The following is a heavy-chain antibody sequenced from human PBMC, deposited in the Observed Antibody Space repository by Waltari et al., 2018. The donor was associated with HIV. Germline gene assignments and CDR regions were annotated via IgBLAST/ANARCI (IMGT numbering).Heavy chain of an antibody. D-gene: IGHD3-9*01. CDR1: AGSITSGTSD. J-gene: IGHJ2*01. Sequence: QVQLKESDPGLVMPSQTLSLTCTVSAGSITSGTSDWTWIRQPAGKGLEWVGRGSISGSTNDNPSLRSRVTISVDTSKNQFSLKLTSVTATDTAVYYCARGLDILTAHYHWYLDLWGRGTLVTVSS. V-gene: IGHV4-61*02. CDR3: ARGLDILTAHYHWYLDL. CDR2: GSISGST.